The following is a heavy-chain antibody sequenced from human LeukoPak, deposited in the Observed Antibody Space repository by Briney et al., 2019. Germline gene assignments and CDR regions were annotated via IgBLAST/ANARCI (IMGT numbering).Heavy chain of an antibody. Sequence: SETLSLTCTVSGGSISSYYWSWIRQPPGKGLEWIGFIFYSGSTSYNPSLKSRVTISVDTSKNQFSLKLRSVTAADTAVYYCARREYSSGWAGNFDYWGQGILVTVSS. CDR3: ARREYSSGWAGNFDY. V-gene: IGHV4-59*01. D-gene: IGHD6-19*01. CDR2: IFYSGST. J-gene: IGHJ4*02. CDR1: GGSISSYY.